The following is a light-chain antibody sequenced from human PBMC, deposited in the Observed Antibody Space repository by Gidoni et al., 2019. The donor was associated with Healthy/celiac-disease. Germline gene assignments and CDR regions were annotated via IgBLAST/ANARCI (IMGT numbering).Light chain of an antibody. CDR2: AAS. Sequence: GDRVTITCRASQRISSYLNWYQQKPGKAPKLLIYAASSLQSGVPSRFSGSGSGTDFTLTISSLQPEDFATYYCQQSYSTPLTFXGXTKVEIK. CDR1: QRISSY. CDR3: QQSYSTPLT. V-gene: IGKV1-39*01. J-gene: IGKJ4*01.